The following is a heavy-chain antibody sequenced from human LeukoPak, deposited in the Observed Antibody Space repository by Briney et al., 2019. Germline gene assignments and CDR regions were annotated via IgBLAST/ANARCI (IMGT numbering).Heavy chain of an antibody. CDR1: GFTFRSHW. D-gene: IGHD2/OR15-2a*01. CDR2: INQDGSEE. Sequence: GGSLRLSGAASGFTFRSHWMSWVRQAPGKGLEWVANINQDGSEEYYVDSVKGRFTISRDNAKNSLYLQMNSLRAEDTAVYFCARDGVATGIYFDHWGQGTLVTVSS. V-gene: IGHV3-7*04. CDR3: ARDGVATGIYFDH. J-gene: IGHJ4*02.